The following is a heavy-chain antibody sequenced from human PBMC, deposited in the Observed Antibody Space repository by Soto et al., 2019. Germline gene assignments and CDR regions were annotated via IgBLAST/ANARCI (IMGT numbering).Heavy chain of an antibody. V-gene: IGHV4-59*08. D-gene: IGHD6-19*01. CDR1: GGSISSYY. Sequence: QVQLQESGPGLVKPSETLSLTCTVSGGSISSYYWSWIRQPPGKGLEWIGYTYYSGSTNYNPSLKSRVTISVDTSKNQFSLKLSSVTAADTAVYYCARLGYSSGLDYWYFDLWGRGTLVTVSS. J-gene: IGHJ2*01. CDR2: TYYSGST. CDR3: ARLGYSSGLDYWYFDL.